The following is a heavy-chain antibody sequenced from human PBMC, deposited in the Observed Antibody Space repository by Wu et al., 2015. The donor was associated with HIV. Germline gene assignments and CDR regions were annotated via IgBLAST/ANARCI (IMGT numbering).Heavy chain of an antibody. CDR1: GYTFTSYG. Sequence: QVQLVQSGAEVKKPGASVKVSCKTSGYTFTSYGISWVRQAPGQGLEWMGWISAYNGDTNYAQKLQGRVTMTTDTSTSTAYMELRSLRSGDTAVYYCARRPPPLITYFWRLSTWGQGTLVTVSS. D-gene: IGHD3-3*01. CDR2: ISAYNGDT. J-gene: IGHJ4*02. CDR3: ARRPPPLITYFWRLST. V-gene: IGHV1-18*01.